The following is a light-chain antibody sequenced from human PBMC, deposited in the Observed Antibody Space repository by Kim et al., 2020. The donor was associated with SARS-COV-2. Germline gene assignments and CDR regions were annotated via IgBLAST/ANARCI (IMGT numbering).Light chain of an antibody. V-gene: IGLV2-14*03. CDR3: SSYSSTTPVV. CDR1: SSDVGGYTF. CDR2: DVS. Sequence: GQLLDIYCTGPSSDVGGYTFVSWYQQRPGKAPKLMFYDVSSRPSGVSTRFSGSKSGTTASLTISGLQAEDEADYYCSSYSSTTPVVFGGGTKVTVL. J-gene: IGLJ2*01.